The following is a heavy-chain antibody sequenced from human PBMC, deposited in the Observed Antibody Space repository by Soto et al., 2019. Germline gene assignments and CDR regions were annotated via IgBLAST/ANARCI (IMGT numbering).Heavy chain of an antibody. J-gene: IGHJ1*01. CDR1: GFSFSSFG. Sequence: QVQLVESGGGVVQTGRSLRLSCAASGFSFSSFGMHWVRQAPGKGLEWVAVISYDGSNVYYAKSVKGQFTIFRGNSRNTLYLQRNCLRAEDTAVYYCASSHKLDYEAHSGYFQYWGQGTLVSVSS. CDR2: ISYDGSNV. V-gene: IGHV3-30*03. CDR3: ASSHKLDYEAHSGYFQY. D-gene: IGHD4-17*01.